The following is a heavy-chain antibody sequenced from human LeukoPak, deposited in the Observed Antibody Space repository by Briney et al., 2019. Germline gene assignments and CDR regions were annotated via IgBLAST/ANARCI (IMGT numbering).Heavy chain of an antibody. CDR1: GFTFSNFW. Sequence: PGGSLRLSCAASGFTFSNFWMSWVRQVPGEGLEWVANIKQDGSEIHYVDSVKGRFTISRDNAQNSLYLHMHSLRAEDTAVYYCTRDRQGSGIYSTDYWGRGTLVTDSS. CDR2: IKQDGSEI. D-gene: IGHD3-10*01. CDR3: TRDRQGSGIYSTDY. V-gene: IGHV3-7*01. J-gene: IGHJ4*02.